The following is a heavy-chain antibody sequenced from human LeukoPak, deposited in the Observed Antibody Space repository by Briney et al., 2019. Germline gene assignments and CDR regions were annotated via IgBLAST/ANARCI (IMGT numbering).Heavy chain of an antibody. D-gene: IGHD1-26*01. CDR3: ARDHGNCYVGYYWYYDL. CDR1: GGSITNYY. J-gene: IGHJ2*01. Sequence: SETLSLTCTVSGGSITNYYWSWIRQPPGKGLEGIGRIYSSGSTNHKPSLKSRVTMSVDTSKNQISLMVSSVTAADTAIYYCARDHGNCYVGYYWYYDLWGRGTPVTVSS. V-gene: IGHV4-4*07. CDR2: IYSSGST.